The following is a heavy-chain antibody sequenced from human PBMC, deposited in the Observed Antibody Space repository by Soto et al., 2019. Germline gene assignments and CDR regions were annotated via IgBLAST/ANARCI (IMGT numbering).Heavy chain of an antibody. CDR3: ARGGVITGTPYYYYYYMDV. V-gene: IGHV6-1*01. CDR1: GDSVSSNSAA. CDR2: TYYRSRWYN. Sequence: SQTLSLTCVISGDSVSSNSAAWNWIRQSPSRGLEWLGRTYYRSRWYNDYAVSVKSRITINPDTSKNQFSLQLNSVTPEDTAVYYCARGGVITGTPYYYYYYMDVWGKGTTVTVSS. D-gene: IGHD1-7*01. J-gene: IGHJ6*03.